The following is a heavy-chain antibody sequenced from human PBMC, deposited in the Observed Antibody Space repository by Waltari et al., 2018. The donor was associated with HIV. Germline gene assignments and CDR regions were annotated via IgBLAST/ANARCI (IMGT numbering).Heavy chain of an antibody. V-gene: IGHV3-74*01. CDR2: SNRDGSST. Sequence: EVQLVESGGGLVQPGGSLRLSCAASGFTFSSYWMHWVRQAPGKGLGWVSCSNRDGSSTTYADSVKGRLTISRDNAKNTLYLQRNNLRAEDTAVYYCAREISSSWAGNWFDPWGQGTLVTVSS. CDR1: GFTFSSYW. J-gene: IGHJ5*02. D-gene: IGHD6-13*01. CDR3: AREISSSWAGNWFDP.